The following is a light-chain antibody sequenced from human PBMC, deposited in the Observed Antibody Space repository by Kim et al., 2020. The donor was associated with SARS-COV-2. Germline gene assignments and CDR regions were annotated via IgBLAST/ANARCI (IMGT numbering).Light chain of an antibody. CDR1: SLRSYY. CDR2: GKN. CDR3: NSRDSSVNHHRV. V-gene: IGLV3-19*01. Sequence: SSELTQDPAVSVALGQTVRITCQGDSLRSYYASWYQQKPGQAPVLVIYGKNNRPSGIPDRFSGSSSGNTASLTITGAQADDEADYYCNSRDSSVNHHRVF. J-gene: IGLJ3*02.